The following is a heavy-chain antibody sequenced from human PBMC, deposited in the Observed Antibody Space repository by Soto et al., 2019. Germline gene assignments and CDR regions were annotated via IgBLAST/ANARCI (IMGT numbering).Heavy chain of an antibody. CDR2: FFSDAER. CDR1: GFSLTNGRMG. D-gene: IGHD4-17*01. J-gene: IGHJ6*02. V-gene: IGHV2-26*01. Sequence: QVTLKESGPVLVKPTENLTLTCSVSGFSLTNGRMGVSWIRQPPGKALEWFAHFFSDAERSYSTSMQSRLNMYKDSSGSQVVLTMTNMAPADTATYFCARMDGDYNYYGLDVWGHGIAVTVSS. CDR3: ARMDGDYNYYGLDV.